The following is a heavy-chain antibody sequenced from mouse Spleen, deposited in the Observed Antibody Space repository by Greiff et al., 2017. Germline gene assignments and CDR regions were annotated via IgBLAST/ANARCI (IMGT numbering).Heavy chain of an antibody. Sequence: VQLQQSGPELVKPGASVKISCKASGYAFSSSWMNWVKQRPGQGLEWIGRIYPRDGDTNYNGKFKGKATLTADKSSSTAYMQLSSLTSEDSTFYFCARLVCHYDYDMAFEYWGQGTTLTGSS. J-gene: IGHJ2*01. V-gene: IGHV1-82*01. CDR1: GYAFSSSW. CDR2: IYPRDGDT. CDR3: ARLVCHYDYDMAFEY. D-gene: IGHD2-4*01.